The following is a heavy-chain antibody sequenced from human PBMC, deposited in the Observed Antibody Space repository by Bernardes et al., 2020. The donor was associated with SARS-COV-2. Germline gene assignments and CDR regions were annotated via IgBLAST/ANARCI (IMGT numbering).Heavy chain of an antibody. CDR2: IYYSGST. V-gene: IGHV4-59*01. CDR3: ARDLSHLVRRGFDL. Sequence: TLSRTFTVSWVSIGSYYWAWILQPPGKGLEWIGYIYYSGSTNYNPSLKSRVTISVDRSQNQFSLNLSSVTPADTAVYYCARDLSHLVRRGFDLWGRGTLVTVSS. D-gene: IGHD3-10*01. J-gene: IGHJ2*01. CDR1: WVSIGSYY.